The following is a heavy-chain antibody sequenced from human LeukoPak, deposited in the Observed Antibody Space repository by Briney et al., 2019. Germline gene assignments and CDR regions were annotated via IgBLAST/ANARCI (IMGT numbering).Heavy chain of an antibody. CDR1: GYTLTELS. V-gene: IGHV1-24*01. D-gene: IGHD3-3*01. Sequence: ASVKVSCKVSGYTLTELSMHWVRQAPGKGLEWMGGFDPEDGETIYAQKFQGRVTMTRNTSISTAYMELSSLRSEDTAVYYCWFWSGYPYRDYWGQGTLVTVSS. CDR2: FDPEDGET. CDR3: WFWSGYPYRDY. J-gene: IGHJ4*02.